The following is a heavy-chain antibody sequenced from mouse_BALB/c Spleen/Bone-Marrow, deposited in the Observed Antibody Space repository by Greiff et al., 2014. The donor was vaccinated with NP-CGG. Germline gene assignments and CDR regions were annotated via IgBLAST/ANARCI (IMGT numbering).Heavy chain of an antibody. J-gene: IGHJ4*01. CDR1: GYTFTAYY. CDR3: TRDAMDY. V-gene: IGHV1S56*01. Sequence: QVQLKQSGPELVKPGASVRISCKASGYTFTAYYIHWVKQRPGQGLEWIGRIYPGNLNTKYNEKFKGKATLTADKSSSTAYMQLSSLTSEDSAVYFCTRDAMDYWGQGTSVTVSS. CDR2: IYPGNLNT.